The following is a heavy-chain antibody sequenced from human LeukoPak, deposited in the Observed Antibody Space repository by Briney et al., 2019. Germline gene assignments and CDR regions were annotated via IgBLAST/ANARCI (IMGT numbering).Heavy chain of an antibody. D-gene: IGHD3-10*01. CDR3: ARGGITMVRGVIGLDY. CDR2: ISAYNGNT. J-gene: IGHJ4*02. CDR1: GYTFTTYD. V-gene: IGHV1-18*01. Sequence: ASVKVSCKASGYTFTTYDINWVRQAPGQGLEWMGWISAYNGNTNYAQKLQGRVTMTTDTSTSTAYMELRSLRSDDTAVYYCARGGITMVRGVIGLDYWGQGTLVTVSS.